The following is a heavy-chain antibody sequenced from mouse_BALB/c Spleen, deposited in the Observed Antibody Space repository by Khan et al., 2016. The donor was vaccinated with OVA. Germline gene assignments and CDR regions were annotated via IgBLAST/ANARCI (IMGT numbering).Heavy chain of an antibody. CDR3: TRSGYGTFAY. J-gene: IGHJ3*01. D-gene: IGHD2-1*01. V-gene: IGHV1S81*02. CDR1: GYSFTSYY. Sequence: VQLVESGAELVKPGASVRLSCKASGYSFTSYYLYWVKQRPGQGLEWIGDINPSNGGTNFYEKFKIKATLTVDKSSSTAYMQLSSLTSEVSAVYCSTRSGYGTFAYWGRGTLVTVSA. CDR2: INPSNGGT.